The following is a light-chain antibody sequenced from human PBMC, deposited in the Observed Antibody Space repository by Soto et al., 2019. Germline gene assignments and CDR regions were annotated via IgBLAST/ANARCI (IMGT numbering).Light chain of an antibody. Sequence: VLTDSKVALYFSTVDRATLSSRTSQSLRDTYFAWYQQKPGQAPRLLIYGASTRATGVPDRFSGTVSGTDFTLTFSRLEPQDFAVYHCQHYGSSPGTFAQGTKVDIK. V-gene: IGKV3-20*01. J-gene: IGKJ1*01. CDR1: QSLRDTY. CDR2: GAS. CDR3: QHYGSSPGT.